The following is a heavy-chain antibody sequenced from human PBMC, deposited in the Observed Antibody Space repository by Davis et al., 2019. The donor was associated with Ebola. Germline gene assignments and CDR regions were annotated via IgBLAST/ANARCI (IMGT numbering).Heavy chain of an antibody. V-gene: IGHV3-7*01. CDR1: GFTFSNHW. CDR2: IKPDGSEK. J-gene: IGHJ2*01. D-gene: IGHD2-21*02. CDR3: ARTALSGLAYFDL. Sequence: GESLKISCAASGFTFSNHWMSWVRQAPGKGLDWVANIKPDGSEKKYLDSVKGRFTLSRDNAENSLSLQMNSLRVEDTAVYYCARTALSGLAYFDLWGRGTLVTVSS.